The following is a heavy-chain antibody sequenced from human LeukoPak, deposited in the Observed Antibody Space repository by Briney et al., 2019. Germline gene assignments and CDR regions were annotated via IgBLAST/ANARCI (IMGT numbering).Heavy chain of an antibody. CDR1: GYSFTSYW. CDR2: IDPSDSYT. D-gene: IGHD2-15*01. CDR3: ARIGYCSGGGCYGVDY. V-gene: IGHV5-10-1*01. J-gene: IGHJ4*02. Sequence: GESLRSSCKGSGYSFTSYWISWVRQMPGKGLEWMGRIDPSDSYTNYSPSFQGHVTISVDKSISTAYLQWSSLKTSDTAMYYCARIGYCSGGGCYGVDYWGQGTLVTVSS.